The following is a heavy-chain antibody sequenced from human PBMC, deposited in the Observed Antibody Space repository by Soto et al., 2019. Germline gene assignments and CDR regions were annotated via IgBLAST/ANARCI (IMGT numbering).Heavy chain of an antibody. CDR2: IIPIFGTG. J-gene: IGHJ4*02. CDR3: ARSRIGHLYFDY. Sequence: QGQLVQSGAEVKKPGSSVKVSCKAAGDTFSRFAFSWVRQAPGQGLEWMGGIIPIFGTGNYAQKIQGRVTITADESTSTVYMEMRSLRSEDTAVYYCARSRIGHLYFDYWGQGTLVNVSS. D-gene: IGHD2-21*01. CDR1: GDTFSRFA. V-gene: IGHV1-69*01.